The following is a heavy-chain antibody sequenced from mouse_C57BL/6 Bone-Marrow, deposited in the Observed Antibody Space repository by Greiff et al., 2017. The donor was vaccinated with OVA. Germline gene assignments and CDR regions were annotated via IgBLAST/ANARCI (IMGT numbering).Heavy chain of an antibody. CDR2: IDPEDGDT. CDR1: GFNIKDYY. J-gene: IGHJ2*01. V-gene: IGHV14-1*01. D-gene: IGHD2-4*01. Sequence: VQLQQSGAELVRPGASVKLSCTASGFNIKDYYMHWVKQRPEQGLEWIGMIDPEDGDTEYAPKFQGKATMTADPSSNTAYLQLSSLTSEDTAVYYCTTRLYDYNHFDDWGQGTTLTVSS. CDR3: TTRLYDYNHFDD.